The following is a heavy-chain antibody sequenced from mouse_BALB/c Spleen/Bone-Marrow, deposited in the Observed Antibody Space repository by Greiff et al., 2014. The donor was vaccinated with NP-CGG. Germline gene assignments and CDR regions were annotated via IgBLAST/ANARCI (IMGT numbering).Heavy chain of an antibody. CDR1: GHTFTDHW. CDR2: IDISDSYT. V-gene: IGHV1-69*02. Sequence: QVQLKQSGAELVTPGASVKMSCKASGHTFTDHWMHWVKQRPGQGLEWIGAIDISDSYTTYNQKFKGKATLTVDESSSTAYMQLSRLTSEDSAVYYCARGGANVDYWGQGTTLTVSS. J-gene: IGHJ2*01. CDR3: ARGGANVDY.